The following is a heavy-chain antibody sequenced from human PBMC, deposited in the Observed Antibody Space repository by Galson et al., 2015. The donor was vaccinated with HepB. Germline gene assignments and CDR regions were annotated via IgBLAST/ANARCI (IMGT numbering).Heavy chain of an antibody. J-gene: IGHJ4*02. CDR2: ISYDGSNK. V-gene: IGHV3-30-3*01. Sequence: SLRLSCAASGFTFSSYAMHWVRQAPGKGLEWVAVISYDGSNKYYADSVKGRFTISRDNSKNTLYLQMNSLRAEDTAVYYCARDKGPWGYSSSGYWGQGTLVTVSS. D-gene: IGHD6-6*01. CDR1: GFTFSSYA. CDR3: ARDKGPWGYSSSGY.